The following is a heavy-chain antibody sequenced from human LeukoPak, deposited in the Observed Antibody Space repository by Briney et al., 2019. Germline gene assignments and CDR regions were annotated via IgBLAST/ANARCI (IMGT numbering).Heavy chain of an antibody. V-gene: IGHV3-48*01. Sequence: PGGSLRLSCAASGFTFSSYSMNWVRQAPGKGLEWVSYISSSSSTIYYADSVKGRFTISRDNAKNSLYLQMNSLRAEDTAVYYCARDSVATIRGPEKLYYYMDVWGKGTTVTVSS. D-gene: IGHD3-10*01. CDR3: ARDSVATIRGPEKLYYYMDV. CDR2: ISSSSSTI. J-gene: IGHJ6*03. CDR1: GFTFSSYS.